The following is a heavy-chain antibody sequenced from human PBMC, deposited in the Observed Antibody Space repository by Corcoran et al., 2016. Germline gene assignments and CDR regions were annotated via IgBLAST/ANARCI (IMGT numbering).Heavy chain of an antibody. Sequence: EVQLVESGGGLVQPGWSLRLSCTASGFTCSSYSMNWVRQAPGKGLEWISYIPSGSSTIYYADSVKGRFTISRDNAKNSLYLQMNSLRAEDTAVYYGARNKVGAANFDYWGQGTLVTVSS. CDR3: ARNKVGAANFDY. CDR1: GFTCSSYS. D-gene: IGHD1-26*01. CDR2: IPSGSSTI. J-gene: IGHJ4*02. V-gene: IGHV3-48*04.